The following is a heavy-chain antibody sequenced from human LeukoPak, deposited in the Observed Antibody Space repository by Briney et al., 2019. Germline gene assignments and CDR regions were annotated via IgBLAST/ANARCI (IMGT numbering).Heavy chain of an antibody. CDR1: GFTFSRYS. V-gene: IGHV3-21*01. J-gene: IGHJ4*02. Sequence: PGGSLRLSCVASGFTFSRYSMNWVRQAPGKGLEWVSSISSSSSYIYYADSVKGRFTISRDNAKDSLYLQMNSLRAEDTAVYYCARVSTDDYWTGYTDYWGQGSLVTVSS. D-gene: IGHD3/OR15-3a*01. CDR2: ISSSSSYI. CDR3: ARVSTDDYWTGYTDY.